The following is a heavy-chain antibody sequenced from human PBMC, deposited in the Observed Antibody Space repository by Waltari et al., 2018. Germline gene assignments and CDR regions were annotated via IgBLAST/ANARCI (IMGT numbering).Heavy chain of an antibody. CDR2: IYPGDSDT. Sequence: EVQLVQSGAEVKKPGESLKISCKGSGYSFNTYWIGCVLQLPGKGLEWMGIIYPGDSDTRYTPSFQGQVTISADKSISTAYLQWSSLKASDTAMYYCARSRYIGSAMGFDYWGQGTLVTISS. D-gene: IGHD1-26*01. CDR3: ARSRYIGSAMGFDY. J-gene: IGHJ4*02. V-gene: IGHV5-51*01. CDR1: GYSFNTYW.